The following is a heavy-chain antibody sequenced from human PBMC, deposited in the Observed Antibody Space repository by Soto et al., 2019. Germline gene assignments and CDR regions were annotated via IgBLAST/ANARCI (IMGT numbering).Heavy chain of an antibody. J-gene: IGHJ6*02. Sequence: GESLKISCKASGYSFTTDWIGWVRQMPGKGLDWMGMIYPGDSDTRYSPSFQGQVTISADKSISTAYLQWKTLKASDTAMYYCARRGRGIGGYYYGMDVWGQGTTVTVSS. CDR1: GYSFTTDW. CDR2: IYPGDSDT. D-gene: IGHD3-16*01. CDR3: ARRGRGIGGYYYGMDV. V-gene: IGHV5-51*01.